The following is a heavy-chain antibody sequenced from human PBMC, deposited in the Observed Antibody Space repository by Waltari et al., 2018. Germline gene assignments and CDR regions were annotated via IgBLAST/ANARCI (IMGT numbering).Heavy chain of an antibody. D-gene: IGHD4-17*01. CDR1: GGSISSSSYY. CDR2: IYYSGVT. J-gene: IGHJ4*02. CDR3: ANGYGDYEGHFDY. V-gene: IGHV4-39*07. Sequence: QLQLQESGPGLVKPSETLSLTCTVSGGSISSSSYYWGWIRQPPGKGLEWIGSIYYSGVTYYNPSLKSRVTISVDTSKNQFSLKLSSVTAADTAVYYCANGYGDYEGHFDYWGQGTLVTVSS.